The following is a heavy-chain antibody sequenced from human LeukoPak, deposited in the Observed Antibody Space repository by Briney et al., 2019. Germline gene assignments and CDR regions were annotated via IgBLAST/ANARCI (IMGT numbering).Heavy chain of an antibody. J-gene: IGHJ4*02. V-gene: IGHV3-21*01. CDR2: ISSSSSYI. D-gene: IGHD3-10*01. CDR1: GFTFSSYS. CDR3: ARLNQDSGVFDY. Sequence: GGSLRLSCAASGFTFSSYSMNWVRQAPGKGLEWVSSISSSSSYIYYADSVKGRFTISRDNAKNSLYLQMNSLGAEDTAVYYCARLNQDSGVFDYWGQGTLVTVSS.